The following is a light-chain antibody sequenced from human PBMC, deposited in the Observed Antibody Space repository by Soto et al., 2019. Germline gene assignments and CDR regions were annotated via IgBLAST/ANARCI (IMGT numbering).Light chain of an antibody. J-gene: IGLJ1*01. CDR2: DVS. CDR3: SSYTSSSTPYV. CDR1: SSDVGDYNY. V-gene: IGLV2-14*03. Sequence: QSVLTQPASVSGSPGQSITISCTGTSSDVGDYNYVYWYQQHPGKAPKLMIYDVSNRPSGVSNRFSGSKSGNTASLTISGLQAEDEADYFCSSYTSSSTPYVFGTGTKLTVL.